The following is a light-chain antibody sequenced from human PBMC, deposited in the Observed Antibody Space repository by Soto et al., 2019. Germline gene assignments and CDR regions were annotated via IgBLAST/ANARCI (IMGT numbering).Light chain of an antibody. V-gene: IGLV1-47*02. CDR1: SSNIGSNY. J-gene: IGLJ1*01. CDR3: AAWDDSLSGYYV. Sequence: QSVLTQPPSASGTPGQRVTISCSGSSSNIGSNYVYWYQQLPGTAPKLLIYSNNQRPSGVPDRFSGSKSGTSASLAISGLRSEDEADYYCAAWDDSLSGYYVFGTGTK. CDR2: SNN.